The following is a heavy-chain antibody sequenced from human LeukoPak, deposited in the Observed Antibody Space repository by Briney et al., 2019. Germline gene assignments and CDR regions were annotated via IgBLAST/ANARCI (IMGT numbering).Heavy chain of an antibody. Sequence: PGGSLRLSCAASGFTFSSYAMSWVRQAPGKGLEWVSTISGSDGSTYYADSVKGRFTISRDNSKNTLYLQMNSLRVEDTAIYYCAKGRGYCTGGSCYSDYWGPGTLVTVSS. J-gene: IGHJ4*02. V-gene: IGHV3-23*01. CDR1: GFTFSSYA. D-gene: IGHD2-15*01. CDR2: ISGSDGST. CDR3: AKGRGYCTGGSCYSDY.